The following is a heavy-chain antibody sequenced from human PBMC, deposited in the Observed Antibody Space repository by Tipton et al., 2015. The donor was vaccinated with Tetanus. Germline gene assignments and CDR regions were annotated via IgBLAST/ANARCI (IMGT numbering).Heavy chain of an antibody. CDR1: GFTFSSYS. CDR3: AKHIFGMEQQLRPSFDY. D-gene: IGHD6-13*01. V-gene: IGHV3-21*01. CDR2: IDSSGSYK. J-gene: IGHJ4*02. Sequence: GSLRLSCTASGFTFSSYSMNWVRQAPGEGLEWVSSIDSSGSYKYHADSVKGRFIISRDNAKNSLHLQMDSLRVEDTAVYYCAKHIFGMEQQLRPSFDYWGQGTLVTVSS.